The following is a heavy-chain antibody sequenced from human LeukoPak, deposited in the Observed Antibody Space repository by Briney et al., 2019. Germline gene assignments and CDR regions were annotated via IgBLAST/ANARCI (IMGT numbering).Heavy chain of an antibody. V-gene: IGHV1-2*06. J-gene: IGHJ4*02. D-gene: IGHD3-10*01. CDR1: GYTFTGYY. CDR2: IDPNSGGT. Sequence: ASVKVSRKASGYTFTGYYMHWVRQAPGQGLEWMGRIDPNSGGTNYAQKFQGRVTMTRDTSISTAYMELSRLRSDDTAVYYCARDMVTMVRGVNQLDYWGQGTLVTVSS. CDR3: ARDMVTMVRGVNQLDY.